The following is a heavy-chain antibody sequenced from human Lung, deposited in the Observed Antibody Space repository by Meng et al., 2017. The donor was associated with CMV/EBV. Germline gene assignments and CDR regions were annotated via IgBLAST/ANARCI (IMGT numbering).Heavy chain of an antibody. Sequence: LRLSCAXSGFTFSSYAMHWVRQAPGKGLEWVAVISYDGSNKSYAASVKGRFTISRDNSKNTLYLQMNSLRVEDTAVYYCARDGDPGAESHDAFDILGHGAMVTVSS. V-gene: IGHV3-30-3*01. CDR1: GFTFSSYA. D-gene: IGHD1-14*01. CDR3: ARDGDPGAESHDAFDI. CDR2: ISYDGSNK. J-gene: IGHJ3*02.